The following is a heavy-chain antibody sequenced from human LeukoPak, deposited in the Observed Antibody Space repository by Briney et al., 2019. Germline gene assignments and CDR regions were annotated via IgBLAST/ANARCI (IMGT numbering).Heavy chain of an antibody. CDR3: ARGSLGYYEGLYSWFDP. D-gene: IGHD3-22*01. V-gene: IGHV3-48*03. Sequence: GGSLRLSCAASGFTFSSYEMNWVRKAPGKGLEWVSYISSSGSTIYYADSVKGRFTISRDNAKNSLYLQMNSLRAEDTAVYYCARGSLGYYEGLYSWFDPWGQGTLVTVSS. J-gene: IGHJ5*02. CDR2: ISSSGSTI. CDR1: GFTFSSYE.